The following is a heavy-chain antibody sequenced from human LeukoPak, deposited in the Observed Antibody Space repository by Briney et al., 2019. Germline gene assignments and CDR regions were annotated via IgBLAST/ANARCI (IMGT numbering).Heavy chain of an antibody. CDR1: GFSLSSYG. CDR2: IQHDGGNK. J-gene: IGHJ4*02. V-gene: IGHV3-30*02. Sequence: GGSLRLSCAASGFSLSSYGMHWVRQAPGKGLEWVTFIQHDGGNKFYADSVKGRFTISRDNSKNTLDLQMNSLRTEDTAVYYCAKDLGSFTALGTEPFDYWGQGTLVTVSS. D-gene: IGHD6-13*01. CDR3: AKDLGSFTALGTEPFDY.